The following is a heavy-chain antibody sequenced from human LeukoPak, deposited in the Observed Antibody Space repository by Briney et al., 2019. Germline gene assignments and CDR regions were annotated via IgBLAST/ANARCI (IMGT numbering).Heavy chain of an antibody. Sequence: GGSLRLSCAASGFTFSSYAMSWVRQAPGKGLEWVSAISGSDGTTYYADSVKGRFTIFRDNAKNSLYLQMNSLRGEDTAVYYCARVRSRDSRDLEDWGQGTLVTVSS. CDR1: GFTFSSYA. J-gene: IGHJ4*02. CDR3: ARVRSRDSRDLED. V-gene: IGHV3-23*01. CDR2: ISGSDGTT. D-gene: IGHD3-22*01.